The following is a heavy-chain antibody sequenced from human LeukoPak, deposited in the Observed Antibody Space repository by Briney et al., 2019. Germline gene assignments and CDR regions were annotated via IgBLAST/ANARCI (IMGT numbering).Heavy chain of an antibody. V-gene: IGHV4-34*01. Sequence: SETLSLTCAVYGGSFSGYYWSWIRQPPGKGLEWIGEINHSGSTNYNPSLKSRVTISVDTSKNQFSLKLSSATAADTAVYYCARRGSGWYYFDYWGQGTLVTVSS. CDR1: GGSFSGYY. CDR3: ARRGSGWYYFDY. CDR2: INHSGST. J-gene: IGHJ4*02. D-gene: IGHD6-19*01.